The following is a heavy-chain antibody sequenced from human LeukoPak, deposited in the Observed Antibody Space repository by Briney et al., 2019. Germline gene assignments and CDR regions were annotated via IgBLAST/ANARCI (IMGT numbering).Heavy chain of an antibody. CDR3: AGERGAVRGIDY. Sequence: SETLSLTCTVSGGSISSYYWSWIRQPPGKGLEWIGYIYYSGSTNYNPSLKSRVTISVDTSKNQFSLKLSSVTAADTAVYYCAGERGAVRGIDYWGQGTPVTVSS. CDR2: IYYSGST. D-gene: IGHD3-10*01. CDR1: GGSISSYY. J-gene: IGHJ4*02. V-gene: IGHV4-59*01.